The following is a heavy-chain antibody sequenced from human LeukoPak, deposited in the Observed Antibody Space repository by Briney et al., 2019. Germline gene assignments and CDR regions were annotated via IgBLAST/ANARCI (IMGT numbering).Heavy chain of an antibody. V-gene: IGHV3-48*04. J-gene: IGHJ4*02. CDR1: GFTFSTYG. D-gene: IGHD3-10*01. CDR2: ISSSGSTI. CDR3: AREWWFGEFPLDY. Sequence: SGGSLRLACVASGFTFSTYGMRWVRQAPGKGLEWVSYISSSGSTIYYADSVKGRFTISRDNAKNSLYLQMNSLRAEDTAVYYCAREWWFGEFPLDYWGQGTLVTVSS.